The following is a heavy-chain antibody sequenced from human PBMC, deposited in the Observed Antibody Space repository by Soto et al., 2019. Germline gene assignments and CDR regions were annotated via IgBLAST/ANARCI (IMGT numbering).Heavy chain of an antibody. J-gene: IGHJ5*02. V-gene: IGHV4-31*03. CDR3: ARDVGEAGWFDP. CDR1: GGSISSGGYY. CDR2: IYYSGST. Sequence: QVQQQESGPGLVKPSQTLSLTSTVSGGSISSGGYYWSWIRQHPGKGLEWIGYIYYSGSTYYNPSLKSRVTISVDTSKNQFSLKLSSVTAADTAVYYCARDVGEAGWFDPWGQGTLVTVPS.